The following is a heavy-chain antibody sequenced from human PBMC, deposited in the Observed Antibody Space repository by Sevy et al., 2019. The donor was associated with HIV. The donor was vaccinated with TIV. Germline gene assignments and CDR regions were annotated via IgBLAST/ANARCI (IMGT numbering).Heavy chain of an antibody. J-gene: IGHJ4*02. D-gene: IGHD3-10*02. Sequence: GGSLRLSCAASGFTFSDYGMQWVLQAPGKGLEWVAVIWNDGSNKYYADSVKGRFTTSRDNSSNTLYLQMNSLRAEDTAVYYCARDVRGEGIRPGDLDYWGQGTLVTVSS. V-gene: IGHV3-33*01. CDR3: ARDVRGEGIRPGDLDY. CDR2: IWNDGSNK. CDR1: GFTFSDYG.